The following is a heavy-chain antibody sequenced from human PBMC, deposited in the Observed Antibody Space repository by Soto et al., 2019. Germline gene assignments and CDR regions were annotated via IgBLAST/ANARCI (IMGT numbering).Heavy chain of an antibody. CDR3: TRDGIVVVPAASSIDYYYYYMDV. J-gene: IGHJ6*03. CDR2: IRSKAYGGTT. D-gene: IGHD2-2*01. Sequence: GGSLRLSCTASGFTFGDYAMSWFRQAPGKGLEWVGFIRSKAYGGTTEYAVSVKGRFTISRDDSKSIAYLQMNSLKTEDTAVYYCTRDGIVVVPAASSIDYYYYYMDVWGKGTTVTGSS. CDR1: GFTFGDYA. V-gene: IGHV3-49*03.